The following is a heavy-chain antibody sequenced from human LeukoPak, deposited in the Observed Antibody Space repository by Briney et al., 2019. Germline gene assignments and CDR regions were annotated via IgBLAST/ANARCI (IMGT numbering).Heavy chain of an antibody. Sequence: PGGSLRLSCAASRFTFSSYEMNWVRRAPGKGLESVAYISSSGSITYYADSVKGRSTISRDNANNSLSLLMNSLRAEDTAVYYCARDKASPFTYYGMDVWGQGTTVTVSS. CDR1: RFTFSSYE. CDR3: ARDKASPFTYYGMDV. J-gene: IGHJ6*02. V-gene: IGHV3-48*03. D-gene: IGHD6-6*01. CDR2: ISSSGSIT.